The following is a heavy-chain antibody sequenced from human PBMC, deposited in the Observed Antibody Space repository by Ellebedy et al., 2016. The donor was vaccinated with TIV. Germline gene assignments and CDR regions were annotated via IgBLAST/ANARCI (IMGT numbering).Heavy chain of an antibody. Sequence: MPSETLSLTCTVSGGSISSSSYYWGWIRQPPGKGLEWIGSIYYSGSTNYNPSLKSRVTISVDTSKNQFSLKLSSVTAADTAVYYCARGGALAHGEDYWGQGTLVTVSS. D-gene: IGHD3-10*01. J-gene: IGHJ4*02. CDR2: IYYSGST. CDR3: ARGGALAHGEDY. CDR1: GGSISSSSYY. V-gene: IGHV4-39*07.